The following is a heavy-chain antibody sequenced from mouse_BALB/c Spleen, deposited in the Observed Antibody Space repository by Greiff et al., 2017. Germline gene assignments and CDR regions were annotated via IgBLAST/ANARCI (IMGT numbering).Heavy chain of an antibody. D-gene: IGHD3-1*01. V-gene: IGHV3-8*02. CDR2: ISYSGST. J-gene: IGHJ3*01. Sequence: EVNLVESGPSLVKPSQTLSLTCSVTGDSITSGYWNWIRKFPGNKLEYMGYISYSGSTYYNPSLKSRISITRDTSKNQYYLQLNSVTTEDTATYYCARYGLLWFAYWGQGTLVTVSA. CDR3: ARYGLLWFAY. CDR1: GDSITSGY.